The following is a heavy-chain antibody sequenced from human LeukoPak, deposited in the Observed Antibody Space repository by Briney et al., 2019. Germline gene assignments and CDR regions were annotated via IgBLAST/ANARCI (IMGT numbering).Heavy chain of an antibody. V-gene: IGHV1-58*02. CDR3: AASSQWYSGSYNRNFDY. CDR1: GFTFTSSA. CDR2: IVVGSGNT. Sequence: ASVKVSCKASGFTFTSSAMQWVRQARGQRLEWIGWIVVGSGNTNYAQKFQERVTITRDMSTSTAYMELSSLRSEDTAVYYCAASSQWYSGSYNRNFDYWGQGTLVTVSS. J-gene: IGHJ4*02. D-gene: IGHD1-26*01.